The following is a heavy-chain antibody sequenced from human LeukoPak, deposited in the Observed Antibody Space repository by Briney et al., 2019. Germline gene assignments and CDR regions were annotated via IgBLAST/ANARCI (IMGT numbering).Heavy chain of an antibody. CDR2: IYYSGST. CDR3: AREVAGTDYFDY. D-gene: IGHD6-19*01. V-gene: IGHV4-59*12. CDR1: GGSISSYY. Sequence: SETLSLTCTVSGGSISSYYWSWIRQPPGKGLEWTGYIYYSGSTNYNPSLKSRVTISVDTSKNQFSLKLSSVTAADTAVYYCAREVAGTDYFDYWGQGTLVTVSS. J-gene: IGHJ4*02.